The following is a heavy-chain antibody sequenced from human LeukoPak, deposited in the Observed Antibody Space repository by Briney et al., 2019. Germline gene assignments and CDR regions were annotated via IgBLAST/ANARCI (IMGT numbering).Heavy chain of an antibody. V-gene: IGHV1-18*01. CDR1: GYTFTSYG. CDR3: ARQGRLQFSVHYFDY. CDR2: ISAYNGNT. Sequence: ASVKVSCKASGYTFTSYGISWVRQAPGQGLEWMGWISAYNGNTNYAQKLQGRVTMTTDTSTSTAYMELRSLRSDDTAVYYCARQGRLQFSVHYFDYWGQGTLVTVSS. J-gene: IGHJ4*02. D-gene: IGHD5-24*01.